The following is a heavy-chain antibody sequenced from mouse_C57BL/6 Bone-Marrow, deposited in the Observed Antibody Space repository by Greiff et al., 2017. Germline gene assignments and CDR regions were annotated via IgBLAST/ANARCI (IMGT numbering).Heavy chain of an antibody. CDR3: ATVIDSSGPWFAY. D-gene: IGHD3-2*02. V-gene: IGHV1-47*01. CDR1: GYTFTTYP. Sequence: QVQLQQSGAELVKPGASVKMSCKASGYTFTTYPIEWMKQNHGKSLEWIGIFHPYHDVTKYNEKFKGKATLTVEQSSSTVYLDISGLTSDASAFYYCATVIDSSGPWFAYWGQGTLVTVSA. CDR2: FHPYHDVT. J-gene: IGHJ3*01.